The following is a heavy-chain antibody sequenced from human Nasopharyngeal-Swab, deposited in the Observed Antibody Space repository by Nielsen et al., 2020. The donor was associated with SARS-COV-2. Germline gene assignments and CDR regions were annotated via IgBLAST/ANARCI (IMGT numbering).Heavy chain of an antibody. D-gene: IGHD1-7*01. CDR1: GFTFEDYA. J-gene: IGHJ4*02. Sequence: SLKISCATSGFTFEDYAMHWVRQVPGKGLEWVSGITWYRGNVFYADSVKGRFTTSRDNAEKSLYLQMTNLRPEDTAFYFCAKAYTSGNYPYFDSWGLGTLVTVSS. V-gene: IGHV3-9*01. CDR3: AKAYTSGNYPYFDS. CDR2: ITWYRGNV.